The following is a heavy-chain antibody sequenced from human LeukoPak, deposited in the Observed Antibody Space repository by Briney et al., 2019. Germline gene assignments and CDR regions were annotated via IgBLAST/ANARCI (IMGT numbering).Heavy chain of an antibody. CDR3: ARERPDYGGNVDY. Sequence: GGSLRLSCAASGFTFNNYLIHWVRQAPGKGLEYVPAISSNGDNTYYANSVKGRFTVSRDNSKNTVYLQMGSPRPDDMAVYYCARERPDYGGNVDYWGQGTLVTVSS. CDR2: ISSNGDNT. J-gene: IGHJ4*02. D-gene: IGHD4-23*01. CDR1: GFTFNNYL. V-gene: IGHV3-64*01.